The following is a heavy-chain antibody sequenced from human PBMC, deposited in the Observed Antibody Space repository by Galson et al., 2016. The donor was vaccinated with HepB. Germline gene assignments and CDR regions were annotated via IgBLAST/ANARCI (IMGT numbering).Heavy chain of an antibody. CDR2: INGDGRIT. Sequence: SLRLSCAASGFNLITTWMHWVRQSPGKGLVWVSRINGDGRITNYADSVRGRFTISRDNAKNTVSLQMNSLRAEDTAIYYCVRDFLWGEGADAFDIWGQGTRVTVSS. CDR1: GFNLITTW. J-gene: IGHJ3*02. V-gene: IGHV3-74*01. CDR3: VRDFLWGEGADAFDI. D-gene: IGHD3-16*01.